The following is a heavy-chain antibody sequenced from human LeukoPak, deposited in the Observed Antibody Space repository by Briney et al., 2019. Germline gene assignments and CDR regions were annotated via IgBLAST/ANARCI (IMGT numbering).Heavy chain of an antibody. D-gene: IGHD2-8*01. CDR1: GYTLTELS. CDR3: AREMVHYYGMDV. Sequence: ASVKVSCKVSGYTLTELSMHWVRQAPGKGLEWMGGFDPKDGETIYAQKFRGRVTMTEDTSTDAAYMELSSLRAEDTAVYYCAREMVHYYGMDVWGKGTTVTVSS. V-gene: IGHV1-24*01. J-gene: IGHJ6*04. CDR2: FDPKDGET.